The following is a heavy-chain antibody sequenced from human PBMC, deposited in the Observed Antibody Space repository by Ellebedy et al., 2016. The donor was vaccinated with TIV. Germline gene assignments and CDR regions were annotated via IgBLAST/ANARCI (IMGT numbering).Heavy chain of an antibody. CDR1: GFTFSHYA. J-gene: IGHJ4*02. CDR3: VKDRGDIIRDFDY. CDR2: MNNNGSNT. Sequence: GESLKISCSASGFTFSHYAMHWVRQAPGKGLEYVSAMNNNGSNTYYADSVKGRFTISRDNSKNTLYLQMNSLRPEDTAMYYCVKDRGDIIRDFDYWGQGTLVTVSS. D-gene: IGHD2-21*02. V-gene: IGHV3-64D*06.